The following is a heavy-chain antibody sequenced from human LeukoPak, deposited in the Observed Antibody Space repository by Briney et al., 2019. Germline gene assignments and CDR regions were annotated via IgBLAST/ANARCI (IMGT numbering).Heavy chain of an antibody. V-gene: IGHV4-34*01. CDR3: ARASYDFWSSSADYNWFDP. D-gene: IGHD3-3*01. CDR2: INHSGST. J-gene: IGHJ5*02. Sequence: SETLSLTCAVYGGSFSGYYWSWIRQPPGKGLEWVGEINHSGSTNYNPSLKSRVTISVDTSKNQFSLRLSSVTAADTAVYYCARASYDFWSSSADYNWFDPWGQGTLVTVSS. CDR1: GGSFSGYY.